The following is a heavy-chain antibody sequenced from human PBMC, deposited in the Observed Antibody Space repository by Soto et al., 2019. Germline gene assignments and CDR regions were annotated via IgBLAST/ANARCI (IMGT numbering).Heavy chain of an antibody. J-gene: IGHJ4*02. V-gene: IGHV3-11*06. CDR1: GFTFSYHH. CDR2: SSNSGSFT. Sequence: GGSLRLSCAASGFTFSYHHMSWIRQAPGKGLEWIGYSSNSGSFTRYADSVKGRFSISRDNAKNSLYLQINSLRGDDTAIYYCVRSGDNYNLLDYWGQGTPVTVSS. CDR3: VRSGDNYNLLDY. D-gene: IGHD1-1*01.